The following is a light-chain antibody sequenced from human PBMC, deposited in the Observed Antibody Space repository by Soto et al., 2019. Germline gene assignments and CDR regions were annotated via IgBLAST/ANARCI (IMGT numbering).Light chain of an antibody. Sequence: DIQMTQSPSSLSASVGDRVTITCQASQDIRNFLNWYQQKPGKAPKLLIYDASNLETGVPTKFSGSGSGTDFTFTISSLQPEDSATYYCQQYDILPTVGQRTKLVIK. V-gene: IGKV1-33*01. CDR2: DAS. J-gene: IGKJ2*01. CDR3: QQYDILPT. CDR1: QDIRNF.